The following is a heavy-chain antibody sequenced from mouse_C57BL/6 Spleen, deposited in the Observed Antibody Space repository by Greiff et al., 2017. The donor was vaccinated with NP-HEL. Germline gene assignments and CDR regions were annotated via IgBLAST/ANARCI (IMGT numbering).Heavy chain of an antibody. CDR1: GFSLTSYG. Sequence: VKVVESGPGLVAPSQSLSITCTVSGFSLTSYGVHWVRQPPGKGLEWLVVIWSDGSTTYNSALKSRLSISKDNSKSQVFLKMNSLQTDDTAMYYCARHETVGYAMDYWGQGTSVTVSS. CDR2: IWSDGST. CDR3: ARHETVGYAMDY. V-gene: IGHV2-6-1*01. J-gene: IGHJ4*01. D-gene: IGHD1-1*01.